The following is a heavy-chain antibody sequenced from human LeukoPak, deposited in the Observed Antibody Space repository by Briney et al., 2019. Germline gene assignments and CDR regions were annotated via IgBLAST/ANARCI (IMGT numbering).Heavy chain of an antibody. V-gene: IGHV3-48*02. J-gene: IGHJ4*02. CDR3: ARGQGGYDYGYPDY. CDR2: ISSYSGII. D-gene: IGHD5-18*01. CDR1: GFTFSTYN. Sequence: GGSLRLSCAASGFTFSTYNMNWVRQAPGKGLEWVSYISSYSGIIYYADSVKGRFTISRDNAKKSLYLQMNSLRDEDTAVYYCARGQGGYDYGYPDYWGQGTLVTVSS.